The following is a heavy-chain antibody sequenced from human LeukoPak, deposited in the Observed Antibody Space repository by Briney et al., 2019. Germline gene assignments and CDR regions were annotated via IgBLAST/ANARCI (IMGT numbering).Heavy chain of an antibody. Sequence: GGSLRLSCAASGFTFSSYAMSWVRQAPGKGLEWVSAISGSGGSTYYADSVKGRFTISRDNSKNTLYLQMNSLRAEDTAVYYCAKEADTIIVLKRYLDYWGQGTLVTVSS. V-gene: IGHV3-23*01. J-gene: IGHJ4*02. CDR3: AKEADTIIVLKRYLDY. D-gene: IGHD3-22*01. CDR1: GFTFSSYA. CDR2: ISGSGGST.